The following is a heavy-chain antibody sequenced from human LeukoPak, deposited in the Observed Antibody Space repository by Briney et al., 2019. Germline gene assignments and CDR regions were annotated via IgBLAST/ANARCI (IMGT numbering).Heavy chain of an antibody. Sequence: GGSLRLSCAASGFTFSSYSMNWVRQAPGKGLEWVSSISSSSSYIYYADSVKGRFTISRDNAKNSLYLQMNSLRAEDTAVYYCARAISGSHEAFDIWGQGTMVTVSS. CDR2: ISSSSSYI. V-gene: IGHV3-21*01. D-gene: IGHD1-26*01. CDR1: GFTFSSYS. J-gene: IGHJ3*02. CDR3: ARAISGSHEAFDI.